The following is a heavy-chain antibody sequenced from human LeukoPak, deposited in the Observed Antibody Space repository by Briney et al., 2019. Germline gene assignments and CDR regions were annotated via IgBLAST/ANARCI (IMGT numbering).Heavy chain of an antibody. CDR3: ARTGSDRQIRPKTRYYFDY. V-gene: IGHV1-69*04. D-gene: IGHD7-27*01. Sequence: SVKVSCKASGGTFISYAISWVRQAPGQGLEWMGRIIPILGIANYAQKFQGRVTITADKSTSTAYMELSSLRSEDTAVYYCARTGSDRQIRPKTRYYFDYWGQGTLVTVSS. J-gene: IGHJ4*02. CDR2: IIPILGIA. CDR1: GGTFISYA.